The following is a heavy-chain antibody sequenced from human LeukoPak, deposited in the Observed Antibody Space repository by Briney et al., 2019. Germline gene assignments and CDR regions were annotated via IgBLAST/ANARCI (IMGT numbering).Heavy chain of an antibody. D-gene: IGHD2-21*02. CDR2: IYYSGSI. CDR3: ARNMTAISRLDVFDI. J-gene: IGHJ3*02. V-gene: IGHV4-39*01. Sequence: PSETLSLTCTVSGGSLSSSGQYWGWIRQSPVKGLEWIGSIYYSGSIYYNPSLKSRVTISVDTSKNQFSLELRSVTAADTAIYYCARNMTAISRLDVFDIWGPGTMVTVS. CDR1: GGSLSSSGQY.